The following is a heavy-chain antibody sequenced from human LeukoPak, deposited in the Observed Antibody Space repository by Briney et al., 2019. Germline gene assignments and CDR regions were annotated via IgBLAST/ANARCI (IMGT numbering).Heavy chain of an antibody. CDR1: CGSFSGYY. CDR2: INHSGST. J-gene: IGHJ6*04. D-gene: IGHD2-2*01. V-gene: IGHV4-34*01. Sequence: SETLSLTCAVYCGSFSGYYWSWIRQPPGKGLEWIGEINHSGSTNYNPSLKSRVTISVDTSKNQFSLKLSSVTAADTAVYYCARDCSSTSCYFYYYGMDVWGKGTTVTVSS. CDR3: ARDCSSTSCYFYYYGMDV.